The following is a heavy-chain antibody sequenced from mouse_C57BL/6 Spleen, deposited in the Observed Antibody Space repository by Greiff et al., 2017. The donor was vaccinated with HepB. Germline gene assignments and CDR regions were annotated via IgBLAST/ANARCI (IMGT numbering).Heavy chain of an antibody. V-gene: IGHV1-18*01. CDR3: ARCTTVDGYWYFDV. Sequence: EVQLQQSGPELVKPGASVKIPCKASGYTFTDYNMDWVKQSHGKSLEWIGDINPNNGGTIYNQKFKGKATLTVDKSSSTAYMELRSLTSEDTAVYYCARCTTVDGYWYFDVWGTGTTVTVSS. CDR2: INPNNGGT. J-gene: IGHJ1*03. D-gene: IGHD1-1*01. CDR1: GYTFTDYN.